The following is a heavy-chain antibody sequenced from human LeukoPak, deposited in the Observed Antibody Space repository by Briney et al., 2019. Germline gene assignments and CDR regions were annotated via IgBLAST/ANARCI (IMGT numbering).Heavy chain of an antibody. V-gene: IGHV4-61*02. CDR3: AREPFWSGYYFDY. CDR2: IYTSGST. CDR1: GGSISSGSYY. J-gene: IGHJ4*02. D-gene: IGHD3-3*01. Sequence: PSETLSLTCTVSGGSISSGSYYWSWIRQPAGKGLEWIGRIYTSGSTNYNPSLKSRVTISVDTSKNQFSLKLSSVTAADTAVYYCAREPFWSGYYFDYWGQGTLVTVSS.